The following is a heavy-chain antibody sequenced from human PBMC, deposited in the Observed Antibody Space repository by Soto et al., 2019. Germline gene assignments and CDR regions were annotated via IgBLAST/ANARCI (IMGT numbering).Heavy chain of an antibody. D-gene: IGHD2-15*01. CDR3: ARGGGWTFDY. CDR2: IYHSGST. Sequence: QLQLQESGSGLVKPSQTLSLTCAVSGGSISNGGYSWSWIRQPPGKGLEWIGYIYHSGSTYYNPSLKSRDTLSSDRSNNQFSRKLSSVPAADTAVYYCARGGGWTFDYWGQGTLVTVSS. V-gene: IGHV4-30-2*01. J-gene: IGHJ4*02. CDR1: GGSISNGGYS.